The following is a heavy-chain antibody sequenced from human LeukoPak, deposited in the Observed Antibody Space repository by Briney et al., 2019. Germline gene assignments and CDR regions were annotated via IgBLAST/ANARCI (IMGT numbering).Heavy chain of an antibody. CDR2: IYWDDDK. CDR3: AHKKERVDAFDI. Sequence: SGPTLVNPTQTRTLTCTLSGFSLTTSGVGVGWIRQPPGKALEWLALIYWDDDKRYSPSLKSKLTITKDTSKNQVVLTMTNMDPVDTATYYCAHKKERVDAFDIWGQGTMATVSS. D-gene: IGHD1-1*01. J-gene: IGHJ3*02. CDR1: GFSLTTSGVG. V-gene: IGHV2-5*02.